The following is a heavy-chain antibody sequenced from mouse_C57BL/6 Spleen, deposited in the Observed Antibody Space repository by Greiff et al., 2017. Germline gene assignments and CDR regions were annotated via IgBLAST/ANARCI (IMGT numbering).Heavy chain of an antibody. J-gene: IGHJ2*01. CDR3: ARIYFDY. Sequence: DVQLVESGGGLVKPGGSLKLSCAASGFTFSDYGMHWVRQAPEKGLEWVAYISSGSSTLYYADTVKGRFTISRDNAKNTLFLQMTSLRSEDTSMYYCARIYFDYWGQGTTLTVSS. CDR2: ISSGSSTL. V-gene: IGHV5-17*01. CDR1: GFTFSDYG.